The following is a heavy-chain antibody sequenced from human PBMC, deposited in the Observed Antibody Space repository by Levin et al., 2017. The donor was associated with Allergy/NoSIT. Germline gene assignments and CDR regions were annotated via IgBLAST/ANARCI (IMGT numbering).Heavy chain of an antibody. V-gene: IGHV1-2*02. CDR3: ARDNTTHVSVIFYAMDV. D-gene: IGHD3-16*02. J-gene: IGHJ6*02. Sequence: GGSLRLSCKASGYTFSDYHVHWVRQAPGQGLEWMGWMNPYSGGTNYAQKFRGRVTMTRDTSSTTAYMELDRLRADDTAVYYCARDNTTHVSVIFYAMDVWGQGTTVTVSS. CDR2: MNPYSGGT. CDR1: GYTFSDYH.